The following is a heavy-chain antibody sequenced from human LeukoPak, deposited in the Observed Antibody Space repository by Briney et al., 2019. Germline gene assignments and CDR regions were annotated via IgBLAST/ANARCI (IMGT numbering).Heavy chain of an antibody. V-gene: IGHV3-7*01. CDR1: GFTFRNYW. J-gene: IGHJ4*02. D-gene: IGHD3-3*01. CDR3: AREGAYEDDFDY. CDR2: IKQDGSEK. Sequence: GGSLRLSRVGSGFTFRNYWMSWVRQAPGKGLEWVAKIKQDGSEKYYVDSVKGRFTISRDNAKKSLYLQMNSLRAEDTALYFCAREGAYEDDFDYWGQGTLVTVSS.